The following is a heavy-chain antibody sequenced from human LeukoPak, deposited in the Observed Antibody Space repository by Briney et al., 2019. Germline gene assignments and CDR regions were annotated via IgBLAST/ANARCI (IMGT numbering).Heavy chain of an antibody. J-gene: IGHJ3*02. CDR3: ARGLGGVPNVFDI. V-gene: IGHV4-4*07. CDR1: GGSISNYY. Sequence: TSETLSLTCSVSGGSISNYYWTWIRQPAGKGLEWIGRIYTSGSTNYNPSLKSRVTMSVDTSKNQFSLKMSSVTAADTAVYYCARGLGGVPNVFDIWGLGTMVTVSS. D-gene: IGHD1-26*01. CDR2: IYTSGST.